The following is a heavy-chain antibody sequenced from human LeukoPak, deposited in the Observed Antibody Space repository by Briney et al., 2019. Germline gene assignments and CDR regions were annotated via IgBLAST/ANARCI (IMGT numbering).Heavy chain of an antibody. CDR2: ISGDGGST. CDR1: GFTFDDYA. Sequence: PRGSLRLSCAASGFTFDDYAMHWVRQAPGKGLEWVSLISGDGGSTYYADSVKGRFTISRDNSKNSLYLQMNSLRTEDTALYYCAKDSIAVAGTVPNYFDYWGQGTLVTVSS. D-gene: IGHD6-19*01. V-gene: IGHV3-43*02. CDR3: AKDSIAVAGTVPNYFDY. J-gene: IGHJ4*02.